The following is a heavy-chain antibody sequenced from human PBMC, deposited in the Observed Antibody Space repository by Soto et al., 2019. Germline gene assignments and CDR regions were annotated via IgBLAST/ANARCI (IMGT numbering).Heavy chain of an antibody. CDR1: GGSITSYY. J-gene: IGHJ6*02. CDR2: IYYSGST. CDR3: ARDTNTMVRGVIKGYYYGMDV. Sequence: SETLSLTCTVSGGSITSYYWNWIRQPPGKGLEWIGYIYYSGSTNYNPSLKSRVSLSVDTSKNQFSLKVYSVTAADTAVYYCARDTNTMVRGVIKGYYYGMDVWGQGTTVTVYS. D-gene: IGHD3-10*01. V-gene: IGHV4-59*01.